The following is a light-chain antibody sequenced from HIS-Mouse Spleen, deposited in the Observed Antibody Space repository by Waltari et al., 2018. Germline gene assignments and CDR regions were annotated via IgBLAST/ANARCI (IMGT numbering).Light chain of an antibody. Sequence: EILLTQSPATLSLSPGERATLSCRASQSVSSYLAWYQQKLGQAPRLLIYDASNRATGIPARFRGSGSGTDFTLTISSLEPEEFAVYYCQQRSNWPTFGGGTK. J-gene: IGKJ4*01. CDR2: DAS. V-gene: IGKV3-11*01. CDR3: QQRSNWPT. CDR1: QSVSSY.